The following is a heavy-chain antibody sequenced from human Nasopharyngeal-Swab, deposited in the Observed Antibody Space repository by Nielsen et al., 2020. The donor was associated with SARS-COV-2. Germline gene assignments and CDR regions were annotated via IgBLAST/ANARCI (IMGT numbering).Heavy chain of an antibody. CDR1: GFTLAYV. V-gene: IGHV3-30-3*01. Sequence: GESLKISCTAPGFTLAYVMHWVRQAPGKGLEWVAVTSSDESHKYYASSVRDRFTISRDNSRNTLYLQMNSLTTEDTAIYYCARDMIVGPPDYFDHWGQGTLLTVSS. J-gene: IGHJ4*02. CDR3: ARDMIVGPPDYFDH. D-gene: IGHD3/OR15-3a*01. CDR2: TSSDESHK.